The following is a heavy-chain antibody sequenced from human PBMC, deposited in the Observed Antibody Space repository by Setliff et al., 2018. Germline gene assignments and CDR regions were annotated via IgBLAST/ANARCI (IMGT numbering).Heavy chain of an antibody. CDR3: ARDVGGEGYFDS. V-gene: IGHV4-4*07. Sequence: PSETLSLTCTVSGGSISYNYWSWIRQPAGKGLQWIGRINTSGSTKYNPSLKSRVTMSVDTSKNQFSPKLSAVTAADTAVYYCARDVGGEGYFDSWGQGTLVTV. CDR1: GGSISYNY. CDR2: INTSGST. D-gene: IGHD3-10*01. J-gene: IGHJ4*02.